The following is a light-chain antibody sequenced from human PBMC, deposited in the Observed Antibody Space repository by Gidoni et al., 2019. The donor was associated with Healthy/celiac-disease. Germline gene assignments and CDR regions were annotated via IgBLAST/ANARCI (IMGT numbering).Light chain of an antibody. CDR1: QSVSSY. J-gene: IGKJ3*01. Sequence: EIVFTQSPAPLSLSPGERATLSCRASQSVSSYLAWYQQKPGQAPRLLIYDASNRATGIPARFSGSGSGTDFTLTISSLEPEDVAVYDCQQRSNWPPGITFGPGTKVDIK. CDR2: DAS. CDR3: QQRSNWPPGIT. V-gene: IGKV3-11*01.